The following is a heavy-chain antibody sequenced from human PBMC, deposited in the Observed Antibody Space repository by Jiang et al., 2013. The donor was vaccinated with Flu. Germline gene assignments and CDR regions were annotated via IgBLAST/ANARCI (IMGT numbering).Heavy chain of an antibody. CDR2: INHSGST. CDR1: GGSFSGYY. CDR3: ARGRPVRKIQLWFPLYYFDY. J-gene: IGHJ4*02. D-gene: IGHD5-18*01. Sequence: LLKPSETLSLTCAVYGGSFSGYYWSWIRQPPGKGLEWIGEINHSGSTNYNPSLKSRVTISVDTSKNQFSLKLSSVTAADTAVYYCARGRPVRKIQLWFPLYYFDYWGQGTLVTVSS. V-gene: IGHV4-34*01.